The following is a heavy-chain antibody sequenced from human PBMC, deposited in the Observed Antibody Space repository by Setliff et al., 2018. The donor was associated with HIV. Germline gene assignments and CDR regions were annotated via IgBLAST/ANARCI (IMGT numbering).Heavy chain of an antibody. CDR2: IRQDGSEK. CDR1: GFTFSSYW. CDR3: ARVYDSSGYSLSIPGY. J-gene: IGHJ4*01. Sequence: PGGSLRLSCAASGFTFSSYWMSWVRQAPGKGLEWVANIRQDGSEKYYVDSVKGRFTISRDNAKNSLYLQMNSLRAEDTAVYYCARVYDSSGYSLSIPGYWGQGTLVT. V-gene: IGHV3-7*01. D-gene: IGHD3-22*01.